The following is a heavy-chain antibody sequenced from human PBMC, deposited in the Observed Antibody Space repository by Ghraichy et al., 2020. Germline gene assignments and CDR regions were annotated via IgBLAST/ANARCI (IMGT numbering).Heavy chain of an antibody. CDR3: ARLKVVDSPMRCAFDI. CDR2: INHSGST. Sequence: SETLSLTCAVYGGSFSGYYWSWIRQPPGKGLEWIGEINHSGSTNYNQSLKSQVTISVDTSKNQFSLKLSSVTAADTAAYYCARLKVVDSPMRCAFDIWGQGTMVTVSS. CDR1: GGSFSGYY. D-gene: IGHD5-12*01. V-gene: IGHV4-34*01. J-gene: IGHJ3*02.